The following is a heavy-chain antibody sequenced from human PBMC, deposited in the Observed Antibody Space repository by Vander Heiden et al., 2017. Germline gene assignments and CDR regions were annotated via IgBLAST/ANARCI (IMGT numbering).Heavy chain of an antibody. D-gene: IGHD1-26*01. CDR3: AKDLGGSSDYFDY. Sequence: EVQLLESGGGLVQPGGSLRLSCAASGFPFSSYAMSWVRQAPGKGLEWVSAISGSGGSTYYADSVKGRFTISRDNSKNTLYLQMNSLRAEDTAVYYCAKDLGGSSDYFDYWGQGTLVTVSS. V-gene: IGHV3-23*01. J-gene: IGHJ4*02. CDR1: GFPFSSYA. CDR2: ISGSGGST.